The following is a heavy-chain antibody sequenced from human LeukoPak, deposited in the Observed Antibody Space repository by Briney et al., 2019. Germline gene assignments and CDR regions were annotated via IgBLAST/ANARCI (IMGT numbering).Heavy chain of an antibody. V-gene: IGHV1-69*13. J-gene: IGHJ4*02. Sequence: AASVKVSCKASGGTFSSYAISWVRQAPGQGLEWMGGIIPIFGTANYAQKFQGRVTITADESTSTAYMELSSLRSEDTAVYYCAREGAPGIAVARYWGQGTLVTVSS. CDR2: IIPIFGTA. D-gene: IGHD6-19*01. CDR1: GGTFSSYA. CDR3: AREGAPGIAVARY.